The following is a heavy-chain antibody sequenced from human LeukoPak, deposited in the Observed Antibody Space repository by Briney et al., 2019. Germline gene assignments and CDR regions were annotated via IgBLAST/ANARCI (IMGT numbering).Heavy chain of an antibody. CDR3: ATEKMEYSSGWNFDY. J-gene: IGHJ4*02. V-gene: IGHV1-24*01. CDR1: GYTLTELS. CDR2: FDPEDGET. Sequence: ASVKVSCKVSGYTLTELSMHWVRQAPGKGLEWMGGFDPEDGETIYAQKIQGRVTMTEDTSTDTAYMELSSLRSEDTAVYYCATEKMEYSSGWNFDYWGQGTLVTVSS. D-gene: IGHD6-19*01.